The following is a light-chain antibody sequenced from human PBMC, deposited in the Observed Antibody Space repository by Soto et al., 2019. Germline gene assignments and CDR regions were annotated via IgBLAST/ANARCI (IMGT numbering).Light chain of an antibody. Sequence: DIQMTQSPSSLSASVGDRVTITCRASQSISSYLNWYQQKPGKAPKLLIYAASSLQSGVPSRFNGSGSGKDFTLTISSLQPEDFATYYCQQSYSTPATFGPGTKVDIK. CDR3: QQSYSTPAT. CDR1: QSISSY. J-gene: IGKJ3*01. CDR2: AAS. V-gene: IGKV1-39*01.